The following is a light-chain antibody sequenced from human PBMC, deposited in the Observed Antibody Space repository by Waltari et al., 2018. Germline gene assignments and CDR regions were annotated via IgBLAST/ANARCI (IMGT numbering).Light chain of an antibody. CDR2: DAS. CDR3: QQRINWPLT. J-gene: IGKJ4*01. CDR1: QSVRSF. Sequence: EIVLTQSQATLSLSPGERATLSCRANQSVRSFLAWYQQKPGQAPRLLIHDASNRATVLPVRFSGSESRTDFTLTIISLDPEDFAVYYCQQRINWPLTLGGGTKVEIK. V-gene: IGKV3-11*01.